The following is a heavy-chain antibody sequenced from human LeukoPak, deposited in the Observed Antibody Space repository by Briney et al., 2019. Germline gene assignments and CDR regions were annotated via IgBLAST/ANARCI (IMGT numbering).Heavy chain of an antibody. D-gene: IGHD2-2*01. CDR2: ISAYNGNT. CDR1: GYTFTSYG. CDR3: AIWKGYCSSTSCPRWFDP. V-gene: IGHV1-18*01. Sequence: ASVKVSCKASGYTFTSYGISWVRQAPGQGLEWMGRISAYNGNTNYAQKLQGRVTMTTDTSTSTAYMELRSLRSDDTAVYYCAIWKGYCSSTSCPRWFDPWGQGTLVTVSS. J-gene: IGHJ5*02.